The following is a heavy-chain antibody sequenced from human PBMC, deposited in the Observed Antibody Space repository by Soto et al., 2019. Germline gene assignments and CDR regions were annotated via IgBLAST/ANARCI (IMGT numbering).Heavy chain of an antibody. CDR2: ISSSSSVI. CDR1: GFILSDCA. CDR3: ARDDVLCDGGRCYGVPLDV. D-gene: IGHD2-15*01. J-gene: IGHJ6*04. Sequence: GGSLRLSCATSGFILSDCAMNWVRQAPGKGLEWVSYISSSSSVIDYADSVKGRFTISRDTSENTVHLQMDSLRAEDTAVYYCARDDVLCDGGRCYGVPLDVWGKGTTVTVSS. V-gene: IGHV3-48*01.